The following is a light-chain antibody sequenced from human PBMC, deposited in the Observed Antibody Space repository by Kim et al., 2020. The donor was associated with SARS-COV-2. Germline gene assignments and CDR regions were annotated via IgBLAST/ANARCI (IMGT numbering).Light chain of an antibody. CDR1: SGSIASSY. Sequence: GKTVPISCTRSSGSIASSYVQWYQKRPGSAPTTVIYEDNLRPSEVPDRFSGSIDSSSNSASLTISGLKTEDEADYYCQSFDTSVWVFGGGTQLTVL. CDR2: EDN. V-gene: IGLV6-57*03. CDR3: QSFDTSVWV. J-gene: IGLJ3*02.